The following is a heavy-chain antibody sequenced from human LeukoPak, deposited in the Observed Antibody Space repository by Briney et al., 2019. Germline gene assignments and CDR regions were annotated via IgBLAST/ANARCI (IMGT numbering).Heavy chain of an antibody. V-gene: IGHV1-69*05. D-gene: IGHD4-23*01. Sequence: KVSCKASGGTFSSYAISWVRQAPGQGLEWMGGIIPIFGTANYAQKFQGSVTITTDESTSTAYMELSSLRSEDTAVYYCARSWYGGNIFDYWGQGTLVTVSS. CDR3: ARSWYGGNIFDY. J-gene: IGHJ4*02. CDR2: IIPIFGTA. CDR1: GGTFSSYA.